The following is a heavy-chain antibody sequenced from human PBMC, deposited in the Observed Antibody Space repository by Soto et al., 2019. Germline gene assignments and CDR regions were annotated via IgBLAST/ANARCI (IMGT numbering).Heavy chain of an antibody. Sequence: QVQLVQSGAEVKKPGSSVKVSCKASGGTFSSYTISWVRQAPGQGLEWMGRIIPILGIANYAQKFQGRVTXXADKSTSTAYMELSSLRSEDTAVYYCARDGGIDPHWGQGTLVTVSS. V-gene: IGHV1-69*08. CDR2: IIPILGIA. D-gene: IGHD3-3*01. CDR3: ARDGGIDPH. CDR1: GGTFSSYT. J-gene: IGHJ4*02.